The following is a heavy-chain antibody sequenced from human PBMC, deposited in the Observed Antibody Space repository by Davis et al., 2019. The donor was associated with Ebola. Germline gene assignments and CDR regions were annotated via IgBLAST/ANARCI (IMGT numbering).Heavy chain of an antibody. V-gene: IGHV1-46*03. J-gene: IGHJ4*02. CDR1: GYPLSSFH. D-gene: IGHD4-23*01. Sequence: ASVQVSCKASGYPLSSFHLHWVRQAPGQGLEWLGVFNPSGVMTTYAQRFQGRVTLTRDTSTNTVYMELSSLRSEDTAVYYCSTVVTNVDFWGQGTLVTVSS. CDR2: FNPSGVMT. CDR3: STVVTNVDF.